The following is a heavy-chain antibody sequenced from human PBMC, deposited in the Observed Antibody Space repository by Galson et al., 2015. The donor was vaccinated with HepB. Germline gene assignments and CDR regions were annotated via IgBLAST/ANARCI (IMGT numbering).Heavy chain of an antibody. CDR3: ARVITGTTGDDAFDI. J-gene: IGHJ3*02. V-gene: IGHV3-74*01. CDR1: GFTFSNYW. Sequence: SLRLSCAASGFTFSNYWMHWVRQAPGKGLVRVSRINFDGSSTRNADSVKGRFTISRDNAKNTLFLQMNSLGAADTAVYYCARVITGTTGDDAFDIWGQGTVVTVSS. CDR2: INFDGSST. D-gene: IGHD1-7*01.